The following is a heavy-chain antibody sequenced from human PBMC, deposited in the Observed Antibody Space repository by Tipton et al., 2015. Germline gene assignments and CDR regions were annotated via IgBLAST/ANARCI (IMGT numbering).Heavy chain of an antibody. CDR2: IYYSGST. Sequence: TLSLTCTVSGGSISSSSYYWGWIRQSPGKGLEWIGSIYYSGSTYYNPSLKSRVTISVDTSKNQFSLKLSSVTAADTAVYYCARARGRHGGLFDSWGQGILVTVSS. CDR3: ARARGRHGGLFDS. D-gene: IGHD4-23*01. CDR1: GGSISSSSYY. V-gene: IGHV4-39*01. J-gene: IGHJ4*02.